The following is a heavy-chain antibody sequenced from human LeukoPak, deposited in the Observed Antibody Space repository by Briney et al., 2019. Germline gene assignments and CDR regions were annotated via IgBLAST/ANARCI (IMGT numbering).Heavy chain of an antibody. CDR1: GGTFSSYA. CDR3: ARGPRLRFGDWFDP. CDR2: IIPIFGTA. V-gene: IGHV1-69*05. J-gene: IGHJ5*02. Sequence: SAKVSCKASGGTFSSYAISWVRQAPGQGLEWMGGIIPIFGTANYAQKFQGRVTITTDESTSTAYMELSSLRSEDTAVYYCARGPRLRFGDWFDPWGQGTLVTVSS. D-gene: IGHD5-12*01.